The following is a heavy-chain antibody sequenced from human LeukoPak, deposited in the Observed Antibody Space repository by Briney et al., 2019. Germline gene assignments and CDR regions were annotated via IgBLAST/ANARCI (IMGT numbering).Heavy chain of an antibody. Sequence: PSETLSLTCGGSGGSISGTNWWSWVRQPPGQGLERIGEISLAGQTNYNPSLNGRVTMSLDKSSNQLSLHLTSVTAADTATYFCSRESGPFCPFGYWGQGTLVIVSS. D-gene: IGHD1-26*01. CDR1: GGSISGTNW. CDR3: SRESGPFCPFGY. CDR2: ISLAGQT. J-gene: IGHJ4*02. V-gene: IGHV4/OR15-8*02.